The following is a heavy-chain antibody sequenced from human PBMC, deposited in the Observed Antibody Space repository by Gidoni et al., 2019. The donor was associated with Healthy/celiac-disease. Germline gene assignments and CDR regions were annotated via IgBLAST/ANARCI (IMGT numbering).Heavy chain of an antibody. J-gene: IGHJ4*02. D-gene: IGHD3-10*01. CDR1: GFTFSRYA. Sequence: EVQLLESGGGLVQPGGSLRLSCAASGFTFSRYAMSWVRQAPGKGLEWVSAISGSGGSTYYADSVKGRFTISRDNSKNTLYLQMNSLRAEDTAVYYCAKGPLWFGESSQLPDYWGQGTLVTVSS. V-gene: IGHV3-23*01. CDR3: AKGPLWFGESSQLPDY. CDR2: ISGSGGST.